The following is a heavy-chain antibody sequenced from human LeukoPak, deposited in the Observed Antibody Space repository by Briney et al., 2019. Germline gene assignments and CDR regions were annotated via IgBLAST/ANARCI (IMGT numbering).Heavy chain of an antibody. CDR1: GFTFSSYG. CDR3: ASDSSGYYDDAFDI. D-gene: IGHD3-22*01. Sequence: GGSLRLSCAASGFTFSSYGMHWVRQAPGKGLEWVAVIWYDGSNKYYADSVKGRFTISRDNSKNTLYLQMNSLRAEDTAVYYCASDSSGYYDDAFDIWGQGTMVTVSS. V-gene: IGHV3-33*01. CDR2: IWYDGSNK. J-gene: IGHJ3*02.